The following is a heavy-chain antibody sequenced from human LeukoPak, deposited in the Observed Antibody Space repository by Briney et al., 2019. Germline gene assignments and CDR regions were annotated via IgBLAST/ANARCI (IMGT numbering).Heavy chain of an antibody. CDR1: GFTFSIYS. Sequence: GGSLRLSCAASGFTFSIYSMNWVRQAPGEGLEWLSYISADSNTIYYADSVKGRFTISRDNAKTSLYLQMNTLRAEDTAVYYCARDGYCSSTSCYNDYYYYGMDVWGQGTTVTVSS. J-gene: IGHJ6*02. V-gene: IGHV3-48*01. CDR3: ARDGYCSSTSCYNDYYYYGMDV. CDR2: ISADSNTI. D-gene: IGHD2-2*02.